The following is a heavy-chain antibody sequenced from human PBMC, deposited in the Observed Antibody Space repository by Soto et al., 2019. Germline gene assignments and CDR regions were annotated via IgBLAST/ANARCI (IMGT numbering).Heavy chain of an antibody. J-gene: IGHJ4*02. Sequence: ASVQVSCKASGYTFTSYGISWVRQAPGQGLEWMGWISAYNGNTNYAQKLQGRVTMTTDTSTSTAYMELRSLRSDDTAVYYCARFRYYYDSSGHDDYWGQGTLVTVSS. CDR1: GYTFTSYG. CDR3: ARFRYYYDSSGHDDY. D-gene: IGHD3-22*01. V-gene: IGHV1-18*04. CDR2: ISAYNGNT.